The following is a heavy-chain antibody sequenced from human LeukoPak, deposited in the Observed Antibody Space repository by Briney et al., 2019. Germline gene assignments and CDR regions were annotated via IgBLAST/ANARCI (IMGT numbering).Heavy chain of an antibody. Sequence: SETLSLTCAVYGGSFSGYYWSWIRQPPGKGLEWIGEINHSGSTNYNPSLKSRVTISVDTSKNQFSLKLSSVTAADTAVYYCARRKWGSSGFDYWGQGTLVTVSS. D-gene: IGHD6-19*01. CDR3: ARRKWGSSGFDY. V-gene: IGHV4-34*01. J-gene: IGHJ4*02. CDR2: INHSGST. CDR1: GGSFSGYY.